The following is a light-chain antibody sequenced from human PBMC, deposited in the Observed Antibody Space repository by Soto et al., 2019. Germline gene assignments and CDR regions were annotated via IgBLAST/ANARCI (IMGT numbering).Light chain of an antibody. Sequence: QSVLTQPPSVSGAPGQRVTISCTGNSSNIGAGFDVHWYQQLPGTAPKLLIYGNINRPSGVPDRFSGSKSGTSASLAITGLQADDEADYYCQSYDRSLSSPIFGGGTKLTVL. CDR3: QSYDRSLSSPI. J-gene: IGLJ2*01. V-gene: IGLV1-40*01. CDR1: SSNIGAGFD. CDR2: GNI.